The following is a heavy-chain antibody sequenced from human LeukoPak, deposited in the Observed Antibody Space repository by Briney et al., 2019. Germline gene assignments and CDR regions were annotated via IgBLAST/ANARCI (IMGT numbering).Heavy chain of an antibody. CDR2: IIGDGSST. J-gene: IGHJ4*02. V-gene: IGHV3-74*01. Sequence: GGSLRLSCAASGFTFSSYWMFWVRQAPGKGLLWVSRIIGDGSSTSYAESVKGRFTISRDNAKNTLYLQMNSLRADDTAVYYCARDIDSTGSYWYFDYWGQGTLVTVSS. CDR3: ARDIDSTGSYWYFDY. CDR1: GFTFSSYW. D-gene: IGHD3-22*01.